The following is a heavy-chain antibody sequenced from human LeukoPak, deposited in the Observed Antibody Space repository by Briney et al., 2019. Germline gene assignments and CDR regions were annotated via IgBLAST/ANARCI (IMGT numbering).Heavy chain of an antibody. D-gene: IGHD3-10*01. CDR1: GGTFISYA. J-gene: IGHJ6*02. CDR2: IIPIFGIA. Sequence: SVKVSFKASGGTFISYAISWVRQAPGQGLDWMGRIIPIFGIANYVQKFQGRVTITADKSTSTAYMELSSLRSEDTAVYYCASMVRGYYYYGMDVWGQGTTVTVSS. CDR3: ASMVRGYYYYGMDV. V-gene: IGHV1-69*04.